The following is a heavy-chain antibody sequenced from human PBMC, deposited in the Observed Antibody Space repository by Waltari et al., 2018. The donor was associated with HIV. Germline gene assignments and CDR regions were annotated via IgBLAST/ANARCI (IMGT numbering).Heavy chain of an antibody. D-gene: IGHD6-25*01. V-gene: IGHV3-23*01. CDR2: ISGSGGST. CDR1: GSTFISYA. CDR3: AKHGGSSGYSHVDY. Sequence: EVQLLGSGGGWVQTGGSLSTSCAASGSTFISYAISWVRQAPGKGLEWVSAISGSGGSTYDADSVKGRITISRDDSKNTVYLQMNTMRAEDTAVYYCAKHGGSSGYSHVDYWGQGTLVTVSS. J-gene: IGHJ4*02.